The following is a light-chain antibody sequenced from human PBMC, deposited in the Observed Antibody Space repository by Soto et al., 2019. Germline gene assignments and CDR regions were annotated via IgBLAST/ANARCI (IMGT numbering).Light chain of an antibody. CDR1: HSLAYSDGNTY. CDR3: MQGTHWPVT. J-gene: IGKJ2*01. V-gene: IGKV2-30*01. Sequence: DVVMTQSPLSLPVALGQPASISCRSSHSLAYSDGNTYLNWFQQRPGQSPRRLISKVSNRDSGVPDRFGGSGSGTDFTLEISRVEADDVGVYYCMQGTHWPVTFGQGTKLEIK. CDR2: KVS.